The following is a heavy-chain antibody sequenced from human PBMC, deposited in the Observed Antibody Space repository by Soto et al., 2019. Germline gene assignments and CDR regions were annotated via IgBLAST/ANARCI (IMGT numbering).Heavy chain of an antibody. D-gene: IGHD3-9*01. CDR2: IYYSGST. V-gene: IGHV4-31*03. Sequence: QVQLQESGPGLVKPSQTLSLTCTVSGVSISGGGYYCAWIRQHPGKGLEWIGYIYYSGSTYYCPSLESRVTISLETSANQFSLTVGSVTAADTAVYYCARGPHDLLLGHYSYYFDYWGTGTLVTVSS. J-gene: IGHJ4*02. CDR1: GVSISGGGYY. CDR3: ARGPHDLLLGHYSYYFDY.